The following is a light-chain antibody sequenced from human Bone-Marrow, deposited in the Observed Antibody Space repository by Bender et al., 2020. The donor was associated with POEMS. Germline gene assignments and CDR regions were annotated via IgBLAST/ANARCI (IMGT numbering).Light chain of an antibody. Sequence: QSALTQPASVSGSPGQSITISCTGTSSDVGSYNLVSWCQQHPGKAPKLLIFEVNNRPSGIPIRFAGSKSGNTASLTISGLQTEDEALYYCSSYTHSDMGSRSSVVFGGGTKVTVL. J-gene: IGLJ2*01. V-gene: IGLV2-14*02. CDR3: SSYTHSDMGSRSSVV. CDR2: EVN. CDR1: SSDVGSYNL.